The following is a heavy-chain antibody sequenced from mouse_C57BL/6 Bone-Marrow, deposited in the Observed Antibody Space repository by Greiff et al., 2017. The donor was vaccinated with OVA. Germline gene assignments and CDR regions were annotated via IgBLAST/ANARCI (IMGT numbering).Heavy chain of an antibody. J-gene: IGHJ2*01. Sequence: ESGPGLVKPSQSLSLTCSVTGYSITSGYYWNWIRQFPGNKLEWMGYISYDGSNNYNPSLKNRISITRDTSKNQFFLKLNSVTTEDTATYYCARDSHYGSYFDYWGQGTTLTVSS. CDR1: GYSITSGYY. D-gene: IGHD1-1*01. CDR3: ARDSHYGSYFDY. V-gene: IGHV3-6*01. CDR2: ISYDGSN.